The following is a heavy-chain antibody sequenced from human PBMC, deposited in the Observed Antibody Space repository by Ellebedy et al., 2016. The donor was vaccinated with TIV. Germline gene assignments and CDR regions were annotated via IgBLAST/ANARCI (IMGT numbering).Heavy chain of an antibody. CDR1: GYSFTTYS. J-gene: IGHJ3*02. CDR3: ARRDTMTVVAGGFDI. CDR2: IHPGDSDP. D-gene: IGHD3-22*01. V-gene: IGHV5-51*01. Sequence: GESLNISXESSGYSFTTYSIGWVRQMPGQGLEWMGIIHPGDSDPRYNPSFEGQVTISADRSISTAYLQWSSLKASDTAMYYCARRDTMTVVAGGFDIWGQGTVLTVS.